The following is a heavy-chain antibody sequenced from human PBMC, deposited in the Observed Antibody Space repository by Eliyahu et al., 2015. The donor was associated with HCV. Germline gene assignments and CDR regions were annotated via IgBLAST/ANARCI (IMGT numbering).Heavy chain of an antibody. CDR3: AKNASGAPYFDL. CDR2: VYYIGTS. Sequence: QLQLQESGPGVVKPSATLSLTCTVSGGSISNGFFYWAWIRQSPGKGLEWIGSVYYIGTSYFNPSLQSRVTMSVATSKNQFSLNLNSVTAADTAVYYCAKNASGAPYFDLWGQGTLVTVSS. J-gene: IGHJ4*02. CDR1: GGSISNGFFY. V-gene: IGHV4-39*01. D-gene: IGHD5-12*01.